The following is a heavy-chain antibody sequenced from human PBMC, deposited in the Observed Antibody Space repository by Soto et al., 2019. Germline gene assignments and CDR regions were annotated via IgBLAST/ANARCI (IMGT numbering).Heavy chain of an antibody. J-gene: IGHJ4*02. CDR1: GGSFSGYY. CDR3: ARLPLLFAGYYDSSGYIDY. CDR2: INHSGST. Sequence: SETLSLTCAVYGGSFSGYYWSWIRQPPGKGLEWIGEINHSGSTNYNPSLKSRVTISVDTSKNQFSLKLSSVTAADTAVYYCARLPLLFAGYYDSSGYIDYWGQGTLVTVSS. V-gene: IGHV4-34*01. D-gene: IGHD3-22*01.